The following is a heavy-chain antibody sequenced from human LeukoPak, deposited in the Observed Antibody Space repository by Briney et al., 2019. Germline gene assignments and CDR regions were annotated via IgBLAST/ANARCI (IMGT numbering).Heavy chain of an antibody. Sequence: SVKVSCKASGYTFTSYGISWVRQAPGQGLEWMGRIIPILGIANYAQKFQGSVTITADKSTSTAYMELSSLRSEDTAVYYCARGGYCSSTSCLTYFDYWGQGTLVTVSS. CDR2: IIPILGIA. D-gene: IGHD2-2*01. V-gene: IGHV1-69*04. J-gene: IGHJ4*02. CDR3: ARGGYCSSTSCLTYFDY. CDR1: GYTFTSYG.